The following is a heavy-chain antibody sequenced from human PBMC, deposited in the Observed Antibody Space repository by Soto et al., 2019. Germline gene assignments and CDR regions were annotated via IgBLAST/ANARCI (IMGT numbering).Heavy chain of an antibody. CDR1: GGSISSGGYY. CDR2: IYYRGST. Sequence: QVQLQESGPGLVKPSQTLSLTCTVSGGSISSGGYYWSWIRQHPGKGLEWIGYIYYRGSTYYNPALKSRVTTSVDPSKNPFSLKLSSVTAADTAVYYCARALLRFFDWSPFDYWGQGTLVTVSS. D-gene: IGHD3-9*01. CDR3: ARALLRFFDWSPFDY. V-gene: IGHV4-31*03. J-gene: IGHJ4*02.